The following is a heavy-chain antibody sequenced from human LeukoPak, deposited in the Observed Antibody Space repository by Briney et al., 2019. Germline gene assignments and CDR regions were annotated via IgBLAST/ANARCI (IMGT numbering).Heavy chain of an antibody. Sequence: PGRSLRLSCAASGFTFSSYGMHWVRQAPGKGLEWVAVISYDGSNKYYADSVKGRFTISRDSSKNTLYLQMNSLRAEDTAVYYCARDPDPELEQALGWGQGTLVTVSS. CDR1: GFTFSSYG. V-gene: IGHV3-30*03. CDR2: ISYDGSNK. D-gene: IGHD1/OR15-1a*01. CDR3: ARDPDPELEQALG. J-gene: IGHJ4*02.